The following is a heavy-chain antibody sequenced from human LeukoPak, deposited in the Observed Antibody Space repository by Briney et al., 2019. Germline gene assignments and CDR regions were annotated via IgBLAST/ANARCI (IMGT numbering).Heavy chain of an antibody. D-gene: IGHD6-13*01. J-gene: IGHJ5*02. CDR3: ARDKGPGVAAGKNWFDP. Sequence: GASVKVSCKASGYTFTSYGISWVRQAPGQGLEWMGWISAYNGNTNYAQKLQGRVTMTTDTSTSTAYMELRSLRSDDTAVYYCARDKGPGVAAGKNWFDPWGQGTLVTVSS. CDR2: ISAYNGNT. V-gene: IGHV1-18*01. CDR1: GYTFTSYG.